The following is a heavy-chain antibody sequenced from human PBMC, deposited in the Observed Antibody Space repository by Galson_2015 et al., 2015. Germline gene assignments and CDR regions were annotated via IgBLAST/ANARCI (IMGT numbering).Heavy chain of an antibody. D-gene: IGHD3-22*01. J-gene: IGHJ4*02. CDR3: ARSGSGYYSAPPDY. CDR2: IYSGGST. V-gene: IGHV3-66*01. CDR1: GFTVSSKY. Sequence: SLRLSCAASGFTVSSKYMSWVRQAPGKGLEWVSVIYSGGSTYYADSVKGRFTIPRDDSKNTLYLQMNSLRAGDTAVYYCARSGSGYYSAPPDYWGQGTLVTVSS.